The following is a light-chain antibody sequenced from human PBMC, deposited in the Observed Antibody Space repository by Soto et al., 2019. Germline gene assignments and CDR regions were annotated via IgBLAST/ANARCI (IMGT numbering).Light chain of an antibody. CDR1: QSVGSN. CDR2: GAA. CDR3: QQYSDWPPVT. Sequence: EVVMTQSPATLSVSPGERATLSCSASQSVGSNLAWYQKKPGQAPRLLIYGAATRATGFPARFSGSGSGTEFTLTISSLQSEDFALYYCQQYSDWPPVTFGGATKVEIK. V-gene: IGKV3-15*01. J-gene: IGKJ4*01.